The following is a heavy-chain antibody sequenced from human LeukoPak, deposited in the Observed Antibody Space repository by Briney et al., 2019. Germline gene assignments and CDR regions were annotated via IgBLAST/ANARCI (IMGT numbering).Heavy chain of an antibody. J-gene: IGHJ4*02. CDR2: IDEVGSET. CDR1: GFTFSGYW. Sequence: GGSLRLSCAASGFTFSGYWMGWVRQAPGKGLEWVANIDEVGSETHSVDSVKGRFTISRDSARNSLYLQMNSLRAEDTAVYYCARRLGGSSQRDYWGQGTLVTVSS. V-gene: IGHV3-7*01. CDR3: ARRLGGSSQRDY. D-gene: IGHD1-26*01.